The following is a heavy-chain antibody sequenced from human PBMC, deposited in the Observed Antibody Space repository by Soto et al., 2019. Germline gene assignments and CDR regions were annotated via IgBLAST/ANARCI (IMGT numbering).Heavy chain of an antibody. J-gene: IGHJ6*02. CDR1: GGSISSGDYY. Sequence: PSETLSLTCTVSGGSISSGDYYWSWIRQPPGKGLEWIGYIYYSGSTYYNPSLKSRVTISVDTSKNQFSLKLSSVTAADTAVYYCARVPLEKYYYGSGSPFGGMDVWGQGTTVTVSS. CDR2: IYYSGST. V-gene: IGHV4-30-4*01. CDR3: ARVPLEKYYYGSGSPFGGMDV. D-gene: IGHD3-10*01.